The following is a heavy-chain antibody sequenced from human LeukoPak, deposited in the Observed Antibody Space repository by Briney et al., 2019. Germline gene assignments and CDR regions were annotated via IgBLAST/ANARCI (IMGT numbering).Heavy chain of an antibody. CDR2: INPNSGGT. D-gene: IGHD3-10*01. J-gene: IGHJ4*02. Sequence: GASVKVSCKASGYTFTGYYMYWVRQAPGQGLEWMGWINPNSGGTNYAQKFQGRVTMTRDTSISTAYMELSRLRSDDTAVYYCARTPMVRGVIASFDYWGQGTLVTVSS. CDR1: GYTFTGYY. V-gene: IGHV1-2*02. CDR3: ARTPMVRGVIASFDY.